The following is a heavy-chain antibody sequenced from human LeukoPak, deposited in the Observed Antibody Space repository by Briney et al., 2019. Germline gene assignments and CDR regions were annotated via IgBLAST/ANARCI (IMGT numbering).Heavy chain of an antibody. D-gene: IGHD2-2*01. CDR1: GFTFSSYG. CDR2: ISYDGSNK. J-gene: IGHJ4*02. V-gene: IGHV3-30*19. CDR3: ARGSVVVPAAIFDY. Sequence: GGSLRLSCAASGFTFSSYGMHWVRQAPGKGLEWVAVISYDGSNKYYADSVKGRFTISRDNSKNTLYLKMNSLRAEDTAVYYCARGSVVVPAAIFDYWGQGTLVTVSS.